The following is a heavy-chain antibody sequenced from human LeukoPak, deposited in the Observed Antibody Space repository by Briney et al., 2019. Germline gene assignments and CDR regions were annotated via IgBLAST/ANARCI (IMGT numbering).Heavy chain of an antibody. D-gene: IGHD3-22*01. J-gene: IGHJ4*02. CDR3: ARGGDSIYYGDY. CDR2: IYSGGST. CDR1: GFTVSSNY. V-gene: IGHV3-66*01. Sequence: AGGSLRLSCAASGFTVSSNYMNWVRQAPGKGMEWVSLIYSGGSTHYADSVKGRFTISRDNSKNTLYLQMNSLRAEDPAVYYCARGGDSIYYGDYWGQGTLVTDSS.